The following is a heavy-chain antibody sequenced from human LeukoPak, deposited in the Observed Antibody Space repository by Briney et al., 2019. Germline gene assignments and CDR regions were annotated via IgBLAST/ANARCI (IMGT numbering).Heavy chain of an antibody. CDR2: TSSSDAGT. D-gene: IGHD2-21*01. J-gene: IGHJ4*02. CDR3: ARAPVTSCRGAYCYPFDY. V-gene: IGHV3-23*01. Sequence: PGGSLRLSCAAFGFPLSSYAMSWVRQAPGKGLEWVSATSSSDAGTYHADSVRGRFTISRDNSKNTLYLQMNSLRVADAAVYYCARAPVTSCRGAYCYPFDYWGQGTLVTVSS. CDR1: GFPLSSYA.